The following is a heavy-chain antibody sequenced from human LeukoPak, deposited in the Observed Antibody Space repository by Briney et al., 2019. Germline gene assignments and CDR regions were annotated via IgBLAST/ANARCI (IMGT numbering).Heavy chain of an antibody. CDR2: IWYDGSNK. Sequence: GRSLGLSCAASGFTFSSYGMNWVRQAPGKGLEWVAVIWYDGSNKYYADSLKGRFTISRDNSKNTLYLQMNSLRAEDTAVYYCARGLQVIYGMDVWGKGTTVTVSS. D-gene: IGHD2-21*01. J-gene: IGHJ6*04. V-gene: IGHV3-33*01. CDR1: GFTFSSYG. CDR3: ARGLQVIYGMDV.